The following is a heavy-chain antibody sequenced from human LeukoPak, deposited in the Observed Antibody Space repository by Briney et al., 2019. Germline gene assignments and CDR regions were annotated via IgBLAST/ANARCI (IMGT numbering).Heavy chain of an antibody. CDR3: ARGVSGLLWFGELGDYYFDY. J-gene: IGHJ4*02. CDR2: MNPNSGNT. V-gene: IGHV1-8*01. Sequence: ASVKVSCKASGYTFTSYDINWVRQATGQGLEWMGWMNPNSGNTGYAQKFQGRVTMTRNTSISTAYMELSSLRSEDTAVYYCARGVSGLLWFGELGDYYFDYWGQGTLVTVSS. D-gene: IGHD3-10*01. CDR1: GYTFTSYD.